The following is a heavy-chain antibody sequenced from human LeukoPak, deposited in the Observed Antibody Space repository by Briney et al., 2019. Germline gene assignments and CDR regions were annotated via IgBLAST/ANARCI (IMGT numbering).Heavy chain of an antibody. J-gene: IGHJ4*02. Sequence: GGSLRLSCAASGFTFSRYSMNWVRQAPGKGLEWVSSISSSSSYIYYADSLKGRFTISRDNAKHSLFLQMNSLRAEDTAVYYCARPTSSGSINSWGQGTLVTVSS. CDR2: ISSSSSYI. V-gene: IGHV3-21*01. CDR3: ARPTSSGSINS. D-gene: IGHD6-19*01. CDR1: GFTFSRYS.